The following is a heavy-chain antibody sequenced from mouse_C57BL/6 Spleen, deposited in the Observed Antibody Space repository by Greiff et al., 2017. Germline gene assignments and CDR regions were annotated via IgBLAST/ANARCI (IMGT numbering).Heavy chain of an antibody. Sequence: QVQLKQSGAELVRPGASVTLSCKASGYTFTDYEMHWVKQTPVHGLEWIGAIDPETGGTAYNQKVKGKAILTADKSSSTAYMELRSLTSEDSAVYYCTRASFITTVVAHWYFDVWGTGTTVTVSS. J-gene: IGHJ1*03. V-gene: IGHV1-15*01. D-gene: IGHD1-1*01. CDR3: TRASFITTVVAHWYFDV. CDR2: IDPETGGT. CDR1: GYTFTDYE.